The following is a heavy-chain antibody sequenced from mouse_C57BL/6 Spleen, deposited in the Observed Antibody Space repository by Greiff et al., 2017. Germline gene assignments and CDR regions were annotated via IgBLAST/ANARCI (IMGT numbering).Heavy chain of an antibody. D-gene: IGHD2-4*01. V-gene: IGHV2-2*01. J-gene: IGHJ3*01. Sequence: VKLVESGPGLVQPSQSLSLTCTVSGFSLTSYGVHWVRQSPGKGLEWLGVIWSGGSEDYNAAFISRLSISKDNSKSQVFFKMNSLQADDTAIYYCARKDYDYDWFAYWGQGTLVTVSA. CDR1: GFSLTSYG. CDR2: IWSGGSE. CDR3: ARKDYDYDWFAY.